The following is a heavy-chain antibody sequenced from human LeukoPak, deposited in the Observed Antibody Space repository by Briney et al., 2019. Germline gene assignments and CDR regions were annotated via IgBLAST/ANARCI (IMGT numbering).Heavy chain of an antibody. CDR3: ARGQQNRGGSGSYYNKADY. Sequence: GGSLRLSCAASGFTFDDYGMSWVRQAPGKGLEWVSGINWNGGSTGYADSVKGRFTISRDNAKNSLYLQMNSLRAEDTALYYCARGQQNRGGSGSYYNKADYWGQGTLVTVSS. CDR1: GFTFDDYG. CDR2: INWNGGST. J-gene: IGHJ4*02. V-gene: IGHV3-20*04. D-gene: IGHD3-10*01.